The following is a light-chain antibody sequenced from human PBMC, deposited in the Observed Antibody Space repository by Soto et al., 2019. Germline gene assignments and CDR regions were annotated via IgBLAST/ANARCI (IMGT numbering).Light chain of an antibody. V-gene: IGKV3-20*01. J-gene: IGKJ4*01. CDR2: GAS. CDR3: QQYGSSALT. CDR1: QSVSSSY. Sequence: EIVLTQSPGTLSLSPAERATLSCRASQSVSSSYLAWYQQKPGQAPRRLIYGASSRATGIPDRFSGSGSGTDFTLTISRLEPEDFAVYYCQQYGSSALTFGGGTKVEIK.